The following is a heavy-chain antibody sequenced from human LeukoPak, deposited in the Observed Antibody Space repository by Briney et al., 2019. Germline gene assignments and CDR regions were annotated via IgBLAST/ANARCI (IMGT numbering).Heavy chain of an antibody. CDR3: ARYRIAVAGTAN. CDR2: IYYSGST. D-gene: IGHD6-19*01. V-gene: IGHV4-39*01. CDR1: GGSISSSSYY. J-gene: IGHJ4*02. Sequence: PSETLPLTCTVSGGSISSSSYYWGWIRQPPGKGLEWIGSIYYSGSTYYNPSLKSRVTISVDTSKNQFSLKLSSVTAADTAVYYCARYRIAVAGTANWGQGTLVTVSS.